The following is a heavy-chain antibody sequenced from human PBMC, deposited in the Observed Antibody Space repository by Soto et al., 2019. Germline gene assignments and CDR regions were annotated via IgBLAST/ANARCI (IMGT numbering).Heavy chain of an antibody. V-gene: IGHV3-23*01. CDR3: AEWARYCSGADCRA. CDR1: GFPFSSRA. CDR2: ISGSGTIT. D-gene: IGHD2-15*01. Sequence: EVQLLESGGGLVQPGGSLRLSCAASGFPFSSRAMSWVRQAPGKGLEWVSAISGSGTITYYADSVKGRFTISRDTSSNTLYLQMNSLRADATAVYYCAEWARYCSGADCRAWGQGTLVSVSS. J-gene: IGHJ5*02.